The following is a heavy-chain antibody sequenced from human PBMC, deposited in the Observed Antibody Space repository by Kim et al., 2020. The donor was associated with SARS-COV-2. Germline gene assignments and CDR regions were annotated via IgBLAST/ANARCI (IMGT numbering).Heavy chain of an antibody. J-gene: IGHJ4*02. Sequence: GGSLRLSCTVSGFSLDDHYMNWVRQAPGKGLEWVGFIRSKAYGGTAEYAASVKGRFTISKDDSKRLAYLQMNSLKTEDTAVYYCTTNPVGLIPFDFWGQGTLAT. D-gene: IGHD3-10*01. CDR3: TTNPVGLIPFDF. V-gene: IGHV3-49*04. CDR1: GFSLDDHY. CDR2: IRSKAYGGTA.